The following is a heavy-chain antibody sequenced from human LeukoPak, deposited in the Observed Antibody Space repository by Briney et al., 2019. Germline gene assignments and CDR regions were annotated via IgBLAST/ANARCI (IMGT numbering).Heavy chain of an antibody. J-gene: IGHJ4*02. CDR2: IKQDGSEK. CDR3: AREGILAAVDY. CDR1: GLTLIDYW. D-gene: IGHD6-13*01. Sequence: PGGSLRLSCAASGLTLIDYWMSWVRQAPGKGLEWVPNIKQDGSEKNYVDSVKGRFTISRDNTKKSLYLQMNSLSVEDTAIYYCAREGILAAVDYWGQGTLVTVSP. V-gene: IGHV3-7*01.